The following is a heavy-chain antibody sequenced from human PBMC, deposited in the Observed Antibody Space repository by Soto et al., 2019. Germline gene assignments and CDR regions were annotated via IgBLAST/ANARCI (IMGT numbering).Heavy chain of an antibody. CDR2: INAGNGNT. D-gene: IGHD1-26*01. J-gene: IGHJ4*02. Sequence: GASVKVSCKASGYTFTSYAMHWVLQAPGQRLEWMGWINAGNGNTKYSQKFQGRVTITRDTSASTAYMELSSLRSEDTAVYYCARDDSCFSGSHYIDYFNYWCQGALVTGSS. V-gene: IGHV1-3*01. CDR3: ARDDSCFSGSHYIDYFNY. CDR1: GYTFTSYA.